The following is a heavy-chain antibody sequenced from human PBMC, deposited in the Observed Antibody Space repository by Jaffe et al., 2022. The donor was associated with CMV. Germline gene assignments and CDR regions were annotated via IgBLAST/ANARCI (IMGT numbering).Heavy chain of an antibody. CDR3: ARTVRKGYCSGGSCYQRAVYYYYYMDV. J-gene: IGHJ6*03. V-gene: IGHV3-53*02. D-gene: IGHD2-15*01. Sequence: EVQLVETGGGLIQPGGSLRLSCAASGFTVSSNYMSWVRQAPGKGLEWVSVIYSGGSTYYADSVKGRFTISRDNSKNTLYLQMNSLRAEDTAVYYCARTVRKGYCSGGSCYQRAVYYYYYMDVWGKGTTVTVSS. CDR1: GFTVSSNY. CDR2: IYSGGST.